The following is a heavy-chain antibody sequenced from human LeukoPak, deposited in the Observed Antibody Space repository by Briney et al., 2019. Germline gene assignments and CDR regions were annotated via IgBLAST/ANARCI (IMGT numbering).Heavy chain of an antibody. D-gene: IGHD6-13*01. V-gene: IGHV1-2*02. CDR3: ARSIAAAANWFDP. J-gene: IGHJ5*02. CDR1: GYTFTGYY. CDR2: INPNSGGT. Sequence: GASVKVSCKASGYTFTGYYMHWVRQAPGQGPEWMGWINPNSGGTNYAQKFQGRVTMTRDTSISTAYMELSRLRSDDTAVYYCARSIAAAANWFDPWGQGTLVTVSS.